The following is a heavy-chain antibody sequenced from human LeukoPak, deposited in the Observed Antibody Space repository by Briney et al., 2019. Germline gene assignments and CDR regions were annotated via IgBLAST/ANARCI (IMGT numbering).Heavy chain of an antibody. CDR1: GYSFSGYW. D-gene: IGHD6-19*01. CDR3: ARVGCIAVADHFDY. J-gene: IGHJ4*02. CDR2: VYPDNSDT. Sequence: GESLKISCKGSGYSFSGYWIGWVRQMPGKGLEWMGIVYPDNSDTRYSPSFQGQVTISADKSITTAYLHWSSLKASDTAMYYCARVGCIAVADHFDYWGQGTLVTVSS. V-gene: IGHV5-51*01.